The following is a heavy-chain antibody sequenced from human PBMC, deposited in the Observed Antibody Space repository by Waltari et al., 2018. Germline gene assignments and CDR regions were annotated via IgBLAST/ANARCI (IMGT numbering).Heavy chain of an antibody. J-gene: IGHJ4*02. CDR3: ATRPYSSSWYPFDY. V-gene: IGHV1-69*12. CDR2: IIPIFGTA. Sequence: QVQLVQSGAEVKKPGSSVKVSCTASGGTFSSYAISWVRQATGKGLEWMGGIIPIFGTANYEQKFQGRVTITADESTSTAYMELSSLRSEDTAVYYCATRPYSSSWYPFDYWGQGTLVTVSS. CDR1: GGTFSSYA. D-gene: IGHD6-13*01.